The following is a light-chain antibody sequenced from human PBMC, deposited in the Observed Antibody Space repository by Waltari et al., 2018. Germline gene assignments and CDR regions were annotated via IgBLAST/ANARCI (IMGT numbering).Light chain of an antibody. J-gene: IGLJ1*01. CDR3: QSADSRGTLYV. CDR1: TLPKQY. CDR2: NDN. V-gene: IGLV3-25*03. Sequence: SHDLTQPSSVSVSPGQTATITCSGETLPKQYLYWFQQRRGQAHVLVIYNDNKRPSGIPDRFSGSSSVTTGTLTIAGVQAEDEADYYCQSADSRGTLYVFGPGTKVTVL.